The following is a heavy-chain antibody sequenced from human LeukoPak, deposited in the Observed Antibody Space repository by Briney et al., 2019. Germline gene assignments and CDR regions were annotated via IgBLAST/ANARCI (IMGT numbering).Heavy chain of an antibody. CDR3: ARDPGEDAFDI. V-gene: IGHV1-46*01. D-gene: IGHD1-14*01. Sequence: ASVKVSCKASGYTFTSYYMHWVRQAPGQGLEWMGIINPSGGSTSYAQKFQGRVTMTRDMSTSTVYMELSSLRSEDTAVYYCARDPGEDAFDIWGQGTVVTVSS. J-gene: IGHJ3*02. CDR2: INPSGGST. CDR1: GYTFTSYY.